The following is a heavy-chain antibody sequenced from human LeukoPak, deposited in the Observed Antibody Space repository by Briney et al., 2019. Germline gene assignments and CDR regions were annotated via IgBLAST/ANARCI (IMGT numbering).Heavy chain of an antibody. J-gene: IGHJ4*02. Sequence: PSETLSLTCAVYGGSFSGYYWSWIRQPLGEGLGWVAEINHSGSTNNNPPLKSGATIPVDTPKNQFTLKLSAGTAADTAVYYCARWEGGSYYDFDYWGQGTLVTVPS. D-gene: IGHD1-26*01. CDR1: GGSFSGYY. CDR2: INHSGST. V-gene: IGHV4-34*04. CDR3: ARWEGGSYYDFDY.